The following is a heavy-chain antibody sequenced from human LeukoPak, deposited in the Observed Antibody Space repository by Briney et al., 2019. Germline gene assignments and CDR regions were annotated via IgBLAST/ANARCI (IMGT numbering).Heavy chain of an antibody. J-gene: IGHJ4*02. V-gene: IGHV3-7*01. D-gene: IGHD6-6*01. Sequence: GGSLRLSCAASGFTFSGYWMSWVRQAPGEGLEWVANIDQDGSEKYYVDSVKGRFTISKGNAKNSLFLQMNSLRAEDTAVYYCARDQSEPRGSSFDYWGQGTLVTVSS. CDR2: IDQDGSEK. CDR3: ARDQSEPRGSSFDY. CDR1: GFTFSGYW.